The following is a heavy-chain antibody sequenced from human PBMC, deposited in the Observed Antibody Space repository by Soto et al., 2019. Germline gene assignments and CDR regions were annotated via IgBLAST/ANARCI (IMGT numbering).Heavy chain of an antibody. J-gene: IGHJ4*02. CDR3: AKGALTMIVVVNYYFDY. CDR2: ISGSGGST. CDR1: GFTFSSYA. Sequence: GGSLRLSCAASGFTFSSYAMSWVRQAPGKGLEWVSAISGSGGSTYYADSVKGRFTISRDNSKNTLYLQMNSLRAEDTAVYYCAKGALTMIVVVNYYFDYWGQGTLVTVSS. V-gene: IGHV3-23*01. D-gene: IGHD3-22*01.